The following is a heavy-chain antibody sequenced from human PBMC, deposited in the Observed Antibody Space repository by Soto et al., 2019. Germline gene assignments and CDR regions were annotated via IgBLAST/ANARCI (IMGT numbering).Heavy chain of an antibody. CDR2: IKSKTDGGTT. CDR3: TTGWWSSGWYSAYYGMDV. J-gene: IGHJ6*02. V-gene: IGHV3-15*01. CDR1: GFTFSNAW. Sequence: GGSLRLSCAASGFTFSNAWMSWVRQAPGKGLEWVGRIKSKTDGGTTDYAAPVKGRFTISRDDSKNTLYLQMNSLKTEDTAVYYCTTGWWSSGWYSAYYGMDVWGQGTTVTVSS. D-gene: IGHD6-19*01.